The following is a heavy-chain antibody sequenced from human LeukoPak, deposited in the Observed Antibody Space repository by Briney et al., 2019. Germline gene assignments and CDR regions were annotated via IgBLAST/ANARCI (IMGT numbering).Heavy chain of an antibody. D-gene: IGHD6-13*01. Sequence: ASVKDSCKASGYTFTSYDINWVRQATGQGLEWMGWMNPNSGNTGYAQKFQGRVTMTRNTSISKAYMELSSLRSEDTAVYYCARARVYSSSWPTYYWGEGTLVTVSS. CDR2: MNPNSGNT. J-gene: IGHJ4*02. V-gene: IGHV1-8*01. CDR3: ARARVYSSSWPTYY. CDR1: GYTFTSYD.